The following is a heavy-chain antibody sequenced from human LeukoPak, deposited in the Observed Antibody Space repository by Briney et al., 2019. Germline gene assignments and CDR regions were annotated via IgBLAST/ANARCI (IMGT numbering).Heavy chain of an antibody. V-gene: IGHV4-59*12. D-gene: IGHD6-6*01. CDR1: GGSISSYY. CDR2: IYYSGST. CDR3: ARSTYSSSSYYYYYMDV. J-gene: IGHJ6*03. Sequence: SETLSLTCTVSGGSISSYYWSWIRQPPGKGLEWIGYIYYSGSTNYNPSLKSRVTISVDTSKNQFSLKLSSVTAADTAVYYCARSTYSSSSYYYYYMDVWGKGTTVTASS.